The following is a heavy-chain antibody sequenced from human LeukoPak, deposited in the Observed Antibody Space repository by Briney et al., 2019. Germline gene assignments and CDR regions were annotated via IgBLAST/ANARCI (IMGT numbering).Heavy chain of an antibody. V-gene: IGHV3-30*18. CDR1: GFTFSSYG. D-gene: IGHD3-22*01. CDR3: AKDGRGYSSGYPEYFEH. Sequence: GGSLRLSCAAFGFTFSSYGMHWVRQAPGKGLEWVAVISYGGSNKFYADSVKGRFTISRDNSKNTLYLQMNSLRAEDTAVYYCAKDGRGYSSGYPEYFEHWGQGTLVTVSS. J-gene: IGHJ1*01. CDR2: ISYGGSNK.